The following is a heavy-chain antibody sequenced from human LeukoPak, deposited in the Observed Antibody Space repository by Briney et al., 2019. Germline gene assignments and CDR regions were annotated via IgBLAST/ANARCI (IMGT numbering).Heavy chain of an antibody. V-gene: IGHV3-30*04. Sequence: GGSLRLSCAASGSTFSTDAMHWVRQAPGKGLEWVAVISDDGSKIYYADSVKGRFTISRDNSKNTLYLQMNSLRVEDTAVYYCAKDRGIISDYWGQGTLVTVSS. J-gene: IGHJ4*02. D-gene: IGHD3-10*01. CDR2: ISDDGSKI. CDR3: AKDRGIISDY. CDR1: GSTFSTDA.